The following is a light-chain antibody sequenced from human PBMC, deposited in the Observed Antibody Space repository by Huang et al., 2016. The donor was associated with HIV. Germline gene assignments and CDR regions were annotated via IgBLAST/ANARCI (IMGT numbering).Light chain of an antibody. CDR3: QQYNDFRST. J-gene: IGKJ3*01. Sequence: ETVMTQSPVTLSVSPGDRASLSCRSSQIVSSHLAWYQQKHGQAPRLLIYAASTRATGVPARFSGSGAGTEFTLTSSTLQSEDSAVYYCQQYNDFRSTFGPGTRVEIK. V-gene: IGKV3-15*01. CDR1: QIVSSH. CDR2: AAS.